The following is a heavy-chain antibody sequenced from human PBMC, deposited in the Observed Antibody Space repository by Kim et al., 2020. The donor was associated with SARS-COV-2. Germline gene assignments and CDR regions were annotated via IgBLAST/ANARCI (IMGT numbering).Heavy chain of an antibody. V-gene: IGHV4-59*01. Sequence: SETLSLTCTVSGVSISSYYWSWIRQPPGKGLEWIGYIYYSGSTNCNPSLKSRVTISVDTSKNQFSVKLSSVTAADTAVYYCARGTTVVTFDYWGQGTLVTVSS. D-gene: IGHD4-17*01. CDR1: GVSISSYY. CDR2: IYYSGST. J-gene: IGHJ4*02. CDR3: ARGTTVVTFDY.